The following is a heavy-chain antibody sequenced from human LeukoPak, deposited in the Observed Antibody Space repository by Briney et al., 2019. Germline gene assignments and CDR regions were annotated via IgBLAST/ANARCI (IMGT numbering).Heavy chain of an antibody. Sequence: GGSLRLSCAASGFAFSSYSMNWVRQAPGKGLEWVSSISSSSTYLFYAHSVKGRFTISRDNAKNSLYLQMNSLRAEDTAVYYCASDYGDYSSYYYGMDVWGQGTTVTVSS. J-gene: IGHJ6*02. CDR2: ISSSSTYL. V-gene: IGHV3-21*01. CDR3: ASDYGDYSSYYYGMDV. CDR1: GFAFSSYS. D-gene: IGHD4-17*01.